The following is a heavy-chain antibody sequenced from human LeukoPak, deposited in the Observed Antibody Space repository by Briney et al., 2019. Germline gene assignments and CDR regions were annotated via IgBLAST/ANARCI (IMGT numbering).Heavy chain of an antibody. V-gene: IGHV3-21*01. CDR2: ISSSSSYI. J-gene: IGHJ4*02. Sequence: GGSLRLSCAASGFTFSSYSMNWVRQAPGKGLEWVSSISSSSSYIYYADSVKGRFTISRDNAKNSLYLQMNNLRAEDTAVYYCARDLYSYGYASGDYWGQGTLVTVSS. CDR3: ARDLYSYGYASGDY. CDR1: GFTFSSYS. D-gene: IGHD5-18*01.